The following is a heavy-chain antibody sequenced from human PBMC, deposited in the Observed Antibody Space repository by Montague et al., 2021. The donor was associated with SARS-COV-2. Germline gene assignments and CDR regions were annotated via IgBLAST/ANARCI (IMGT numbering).Heavy chain of an antibody. CDR1: GGSFIGYY. D-gene: IGHD3-10*01. V-gene: IGHV4-34*01. CDR2: INHNGNT. J-gene: IGHJ4*02. Sequence: SETLSLTCTVSGGSFIGYYWGWIRQPPGKGLEWIGEINHNGNTEYNPSLKSRLTISLDTSRTHISLQVTSMTAADTAVYLCARRLYSFGSGTYRDWGQGNLVTVSS. CDR3: ARRLYSFGSGTYRD.